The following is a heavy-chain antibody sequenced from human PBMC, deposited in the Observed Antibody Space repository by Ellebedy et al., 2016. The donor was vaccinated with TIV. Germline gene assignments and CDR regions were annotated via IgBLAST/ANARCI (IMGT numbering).Heavy chain of an antibody. CDR1: GYTFTGYY. CDR2: INPNSGGT. V-gene: IGHV1-2*02. Sequence: ASVKVSCXASGYTFTGYYMHWVRQAPGQGLEWMGWINPNSGGTNYAQKFQGRVTMTRDTSISTAYMELSRLRSDDTAVYYCARGNWNYHYYGMDVWGQGTTVTVSS. J-gene: IGHJ6*02. CDR3: ARGNWNYHYYGMDV. D-gene: IGHD1-20*01.